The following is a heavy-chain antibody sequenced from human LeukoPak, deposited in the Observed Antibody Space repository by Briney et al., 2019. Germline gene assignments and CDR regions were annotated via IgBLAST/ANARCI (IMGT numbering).Heavy chain of an antibody. V-gene: IGHV3-21*01. J-gene: IGHJ4*02. CDR3: ARGGYSYGYGVDY. CDR2: ISSSSSYI. CDR1: GFTFSSYS. Sequence: SGGSLRLSCAASGFTFSSYSMNWVRQAPGKGLEWVSSISSSSSYIYYADSVKGRFTISRDNAKNTLYLQMNSLRAEDTAVYYCARGGYSYGYGVDYWGQGTLVTVSS. D-gene: IGHD5-18*01.